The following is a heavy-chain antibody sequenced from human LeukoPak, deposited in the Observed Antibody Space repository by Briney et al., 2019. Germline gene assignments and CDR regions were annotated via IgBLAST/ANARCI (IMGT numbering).Heavy chain of an antibody. CDR2: IDNSGNT. CDR3: ARGRITIFGVVIPHFDN. V-gene: IGHV4-59*01. J-gene: IGHJ4*02. CDR1: RGSISRYY. Sequence: SQTLSLTCTVSRGSISRYYWSWIRQPPGKGLEWIGYIDNSGNTNSNPSLKSRVTMSVDTSKNQFSLKLSSVIAADTAVYYCARGRITIFGVVIPHFDNWGQGTLVTVSS. D-gene: IGHD3-3*01.